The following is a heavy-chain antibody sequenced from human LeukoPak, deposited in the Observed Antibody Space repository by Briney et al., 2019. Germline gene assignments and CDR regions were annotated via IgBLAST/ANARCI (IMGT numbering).Heavy chain of an antibody. V-gene: IGHV4-34*01. Sequence: SETLSLTWAVYGGSFSGYYWSWIRQPPGKGLEWIGEINHSGSTNYNPSLKSRVTISVDTSKNQFSLKLSSVTAADTGEYCTPRLRRLWLAPRDYYYYYYMDVWGKGTTVTVSS. CDR3: PRLRRLWLAPRDYYYYYYMDV. CDR2: INHSGST. D-gene: IGHD6-19*01. CDR1: GGSFSGYY. J-gene: IGHJ6*03.